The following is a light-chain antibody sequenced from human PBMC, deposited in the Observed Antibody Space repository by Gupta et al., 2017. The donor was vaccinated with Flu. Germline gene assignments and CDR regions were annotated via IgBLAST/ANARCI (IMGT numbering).Light chain of an antibody. Sequence: EMVLTPSPATLSSSPGERATLSCRASQSVASYLAWYQQKPGQAPRLLISDASNRATAIPARFSGSGSGTDFTLTISSLQPEDFALYYCQQRSSWPITFGQGTRLEIK. V-gene: IGKV3-11*01. CDR3: QQRSSWPIT. J-gene: IGKJ5*01. CDR2: DAS. CDR1: QSVASY.